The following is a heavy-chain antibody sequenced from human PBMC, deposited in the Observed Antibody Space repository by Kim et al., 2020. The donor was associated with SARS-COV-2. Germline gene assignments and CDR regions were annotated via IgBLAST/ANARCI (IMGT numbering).Heavy chain of an antibody. CDR3: ARRGNGSGSYDY. Sequence: YYNPSLKSRVTISVDTSKNQFSLKPSSVTAADTAVYYCARRGNGSGSYDYWGQGTLVTVSS. J-gene: IGHJ4*02. D-gene: IGHD3-10*01. V-gene: IGHV4-39*01.